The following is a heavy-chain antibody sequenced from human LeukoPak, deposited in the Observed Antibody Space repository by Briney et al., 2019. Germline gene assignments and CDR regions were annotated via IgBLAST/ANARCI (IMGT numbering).Heavy chain of an antibody. CDR1: GFTFTSSA. CDR2: IVVGSGNT. Sequence: SVKVSCKASGFTFTSSAVQWVRQARGQRLEWIGWIVVGSGNTNYAQKFQGRVTITADESTSTAYMELSSLRSEDTAVYYCATNGVDYCSSTSCYSKRIDYWGQGTLVTVSS. CDR3: ATNGVDYCSSTSCYSKRIDY. V-gene: IGHV1-58*01. J-gene: IGHJ4*02. D-gene: IGHD2-2*02.